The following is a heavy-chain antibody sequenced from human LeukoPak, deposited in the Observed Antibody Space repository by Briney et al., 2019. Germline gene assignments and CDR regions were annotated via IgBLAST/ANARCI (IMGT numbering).Heavy chain of an antibody. CDR2: IWYDGSNK. Sequence: PGGSLRLSCAASGFSFSSYAMTWVRQAPGKGLEWVAIIWYDGSNKYYADSVKDRFTISRDNSKNTLYLQMNSLRAEDTAVYYCARDMDDRSGYFYPWGQGTLVTVSS. D-gene: IGHD3-22*01. V-gene: IGHV3-33*08. CDR3: ARDMDDRSGYFYP. J-gene: IGHJ5*02. CDR1: GFSFSSYA.